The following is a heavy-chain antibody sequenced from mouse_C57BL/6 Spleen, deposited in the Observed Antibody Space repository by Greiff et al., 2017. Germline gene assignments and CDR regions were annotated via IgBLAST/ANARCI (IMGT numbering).Heavy chain of an antibody. D-gene: IGHD2-2*01. V-gene: IGHV1-7*01. J-gene: IGHJ2*01. Sequence: QVQLQQPGAELVKPGASVKLSCKASGYTFTSYWMHWVKQRPGQGLEWIGYINPSSGYTKYNQKFKDKATLTADKSSSTAYMQLSSLTYEDSAVYYCARDYYGYDFDYWGQGTTRTVSS. CDR2: INPSSGYT. CDR3: ARDYYGYDFDY. CDR1: GYTFTSYW.